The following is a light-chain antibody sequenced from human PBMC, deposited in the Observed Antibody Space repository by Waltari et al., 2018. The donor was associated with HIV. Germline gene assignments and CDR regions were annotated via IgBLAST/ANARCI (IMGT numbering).Light chain of an antibody. Sequence: SYELTQPPSVSVSPGQTARITCSGDALANQYAYWYQRKPGQAPLLVIYKDSERSSGIPERFSGSSSGTTVTLTISGVQAEDEADYYCQSADSSGTYLVIFGGGTKLTVL. CDR2: KDS. CDR3: QSADSSGTYLVI. J-gene: IGLJ2*01. CDR1: ALANQY. V-gene: IGLV3-25*03.